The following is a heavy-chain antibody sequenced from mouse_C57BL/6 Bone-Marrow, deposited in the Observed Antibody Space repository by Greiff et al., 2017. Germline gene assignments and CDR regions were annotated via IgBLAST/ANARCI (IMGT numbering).Heavy chain of an antibody. J-gene: IGHJ1*03. CDR1: GYAFSSSW. Sequence: QVQLQQSGPELVKPGASVKISCKASGYAFSSSWMNWVKQRPGKGLEWIGRIYPGDGDTNYNGKFKGKATLTADKSSSTAYMQLSSLTSEDSAVYYCARDPHCYGSSSHWYFDVWGTGTTVTVSS. CDR2: IYPGDGDT. V-gene: IGHV1-82*01. CDR3: ARDPHCYGSSSHWYFDV. D-gene: IGHD1-1*01.